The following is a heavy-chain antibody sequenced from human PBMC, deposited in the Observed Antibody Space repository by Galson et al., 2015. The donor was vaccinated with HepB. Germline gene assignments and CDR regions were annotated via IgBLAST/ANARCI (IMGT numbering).Heavy chain of an antibody. CDR2: ISYDGSNK. V-gene: IGHV3-30*04. Sequence: SLRLSCAASGFTFSSYAMHWVRQAPGKELEWVAVISYDGSNKYYADSVKGRFTISRDNSKNTLYLQMNSLRAEDTAVYYCARDNHLGIAADWGQGTLVTVSS. CDR3: ARDNHLGIAAD. CDR1: GFTFSSYA. D-gene: IGHD6-13*01. J-gene: IGHJ4*02.